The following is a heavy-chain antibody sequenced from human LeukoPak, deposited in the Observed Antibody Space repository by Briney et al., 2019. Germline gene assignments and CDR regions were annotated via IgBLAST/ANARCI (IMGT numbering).Heavy chain of an antibody. CDR2: IYSSGST. J-gene: IGHJ4*02. D-gene: IGHD1-14*01. CDR1: GGSISSYY. Sequence: SETLSLTCTASGGSISSYYRSWIRQPAGKGLEWIGRIYSSGSTTYNPSLKSRVSLSVDTSKNQFSLELSSVTAADTAVYYCARDGTYNSFDYWGQGTLVTVSS. CDR3: ARDGTYNSFDY. V-gene: IGHV4-4*07.